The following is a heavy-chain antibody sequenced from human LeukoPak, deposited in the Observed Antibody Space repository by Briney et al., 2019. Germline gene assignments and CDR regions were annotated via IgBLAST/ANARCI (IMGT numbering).Heavy chain of an antibody. J-gene: IGHJ4*02. CDR1: GFSFSSYA. V-gene: IGHV3-23*01. CDR2: ISGSGGRT. CDR3: AKGVTRYSSGWVDY. D-gene: IGHD6-19*01. Sequence: PGGALRLSCAASGFSFSSYAMSWVRQAPGKGLEWVSSISGSGGRTYYADSVSGRFTISRDNSKNPLYLKMNSLRAEDTAGYYCAKGVTRYSSGWVDYWGQGTLVTVSS.